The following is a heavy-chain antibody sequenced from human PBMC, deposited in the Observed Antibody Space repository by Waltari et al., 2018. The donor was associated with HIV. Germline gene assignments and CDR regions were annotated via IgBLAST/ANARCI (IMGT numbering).Heavy chain of an antibody. Sequence: QSVSQVVKARTALTVACRFSGYKFTSYYLHRVKKTPTKSFEWVGRVDPETGDTLYGDHFQTRVTIRVDSSSKTSFLKISDVTTDDSAVYYCLSDAGIWGQGSQVTV. CDR2: VDPETGDT. V-gene: IGHV1-69-2*01. D-gene: IGHD1-1*01. CDR1: GYKFTSYY. J-gene: IGHJ4*02. CDR3: LSDAGI.